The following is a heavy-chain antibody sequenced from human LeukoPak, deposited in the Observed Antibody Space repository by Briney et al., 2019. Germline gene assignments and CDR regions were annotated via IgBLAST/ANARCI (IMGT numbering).Heavy chain of an antibody. D-gene: IGHD1-1*01. Sequence: GGSLRLSCAASGFTLSGSAMHWVRQASGKGLEWVGRIRSKANSYATAYAASVKGRFTISRDDSKNTAYLQMNSLKTEDTAVYYCVVTTGFDYWGQGTLVTVSS. CDR1: GFTLSGSA. CDR3: VVTTGFDY. J-gene: IGHJ4*02. CDR2: IRSKANSYAT. V-gene: IGHV3-73*01.